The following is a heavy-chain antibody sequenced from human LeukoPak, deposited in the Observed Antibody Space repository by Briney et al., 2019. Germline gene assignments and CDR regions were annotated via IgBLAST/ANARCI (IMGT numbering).Heavy chain of an antibody. J-gene: IGHJ4*02. CDR2: TYYRSKWYD. CDR3: VRALIAVGAHYFDY. Sequence: SQTLSLTCAISGDSVSSNSAAWNWIRQSPTRGLEWLGRTYYRSKWYDDYAVSVNSRMTINTDTSKNQFSLQLNSVTPEDTAVYYCVRALIAVGAHYFDYWGQGNLVTVSS. CDR1: GDSVSSNSAA. V-gene: IGHV6-1*01. D-gene: IGHD6-19*01.